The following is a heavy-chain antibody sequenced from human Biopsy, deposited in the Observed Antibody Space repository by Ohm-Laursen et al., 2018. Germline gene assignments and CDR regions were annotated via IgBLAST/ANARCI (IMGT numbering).Heavy chain of an antibody. J-gene: IGHJ4*02. CDR2: IGNTGAT. CDR3: VKGTQLLED. CDR1: GFTFRQHA. Sequence: SLRLSCTASGFTFRQHAMSWVRQAPGKGMALVSTIGNTGATFYADSVKGRFIISRDTTKNTVYLQMNSLRDEDTAVYYCVKGTQLLEDWGQGTQVTVSS. D-gene: IGHD3-10*01. V-gene: IGHV3-23*01.